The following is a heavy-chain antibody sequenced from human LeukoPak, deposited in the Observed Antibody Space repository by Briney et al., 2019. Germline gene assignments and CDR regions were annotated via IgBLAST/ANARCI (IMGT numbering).Heavy chain of an antibody. D-gene: IGHD2-2*02. Sequence: MSSETLSLTCTVSGVCISSYYWSWIRQPPGKGLEGIGSIYHSGSTYYNPSLKSRVTISVDTSKNQFSLKLSSVTAADTAVYYCARAIVVPAAIPGKHYYYYYMDVWGKGTTVTVSS. V-gene: IGHV4-59*08. CDR2: IYHSGST. CDR3: ARAIVVPAAIPGKHYYYYYMDV. J-gene: IGHJ6*03. CDR1: GVCISSYY.